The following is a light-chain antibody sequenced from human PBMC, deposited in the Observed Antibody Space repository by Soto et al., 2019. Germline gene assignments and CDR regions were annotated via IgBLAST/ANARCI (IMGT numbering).Light chain of an antibody. Sequence: EIVLTQSPGTLSLSPGESATLSCRASQSVSSNFLAWFQQKPGQAPRLLIYGASSRATGIPDRFSGSGSGTDFTLTISRLEPEDFEVYYCQQYGISPRTFGQGTKVEIK. CDR3: QQYGISPRT. J-gene: IGKJ1*01. V-gene: IGKV3-20*01. CDR1: QSVSSNF. CDR2: GAS.